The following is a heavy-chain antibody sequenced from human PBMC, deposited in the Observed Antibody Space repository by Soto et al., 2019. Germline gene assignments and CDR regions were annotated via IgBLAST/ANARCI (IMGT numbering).Heavy chain of an antibody. J-gene: IGHJ1*01. Sequence: ASVKVSCKASGYTFTSYYMHWVRQAPGQGLEWMGIINPSGGSTSYAQKFQGRVTMTRDTSTSTVYMELSSLRSEDTAVYYCARVSTMIVVPPGHREARYFQHWGQGTLVTVSS. CDR2: INPSGGST. CDR1: GYTFTSYY. D-gene: IGHD3-22*01. CDR3: ARVSTMIVVPPGHREARYFQH. V-gene: IGHV1-46*01.